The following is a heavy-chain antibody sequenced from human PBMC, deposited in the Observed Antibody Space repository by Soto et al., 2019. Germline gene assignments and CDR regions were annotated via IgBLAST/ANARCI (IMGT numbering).Heavy chain of an antibody. CDR3: ARVGWFGDLYPGGGWFDP. D-gene: IGHD3-10*01. CDR1: GGTFSSYA. V-gene: IGHV1-69*06. CDR2: IIPIFGTA. Sequence: QVQLVQSGAEVKKPGSSVKVSCKASGGTFSSYAIRWVRQAPGQGLEWMGGIIPIFGTANYAQKFQGRVTITADKTTSTAYMELGSLRSEDTAVYYCARVGWFGDLYPGGGWFDPWGQGTLVTVSS. J-gene: IGHJ5*02.